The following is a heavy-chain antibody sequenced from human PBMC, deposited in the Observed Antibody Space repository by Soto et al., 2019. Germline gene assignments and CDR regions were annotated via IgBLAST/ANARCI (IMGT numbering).Heavy chain of an antibody. Sequence: GASVKVSCKASGYTFTGYYMHWVRQAPGQGLEWMGWINPNSGGTNYAQKFQGWVTMTRDTSISTAYMELSRLRSDDTAVYYCAREDIVLVPAAISGIAAAGFDYWGQGTLVTVSS. J-gene: IGHJ4*02. D-gene: IGHD2-2*01. CDR3: AREDIVLVPAAISGIAAAGFDY. CDR1: GYTFTGYY. V-gene: IGHV1-2*04. CDR2: INPNSGGT.